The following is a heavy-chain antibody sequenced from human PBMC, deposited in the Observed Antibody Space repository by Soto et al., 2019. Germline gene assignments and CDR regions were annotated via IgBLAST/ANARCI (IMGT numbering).Heavy chain of an antibody. CDR3: ARVGRPPNIVATTYYYMDV. CDR1: GGSFSGYY. V-gene: IGHV4-34*01. Sequence: SETLSLTCAVYGGSFSGYYWSWIRQPPGKGLEWIGEINHSGSTNYNPSLKSRVTISVDTSKNQFSLKLSSVTAADTAVYYCARVGRPPNIVATTYYYMDVWGKGTTVTVSS. CDR2: INHSGST. J-gene: IGHJ6*03. D-gene: IGHD5-12*01.